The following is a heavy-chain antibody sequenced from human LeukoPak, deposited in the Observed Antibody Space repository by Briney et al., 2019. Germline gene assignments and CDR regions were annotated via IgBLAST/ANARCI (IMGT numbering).Heavy chain of an antibody. CDR3: ARDIRGARNLGSFDY. V-gene: IGHV1-69*04. Sequence: SVKVSCKASGDTFSSYTISWVRQAPGQGLEWMGRIIPILGIANYAQKFQGRVTITADKSTSTAYMELSSLRSEDTAVYYCARDIRGARNLGSFDYWGQGTLVTVSS. CDR2: IIPILGIA. CDR1: GDTFSSYT. D-gene: IGHD1-26*01. J-gene: IGHJ4*02.